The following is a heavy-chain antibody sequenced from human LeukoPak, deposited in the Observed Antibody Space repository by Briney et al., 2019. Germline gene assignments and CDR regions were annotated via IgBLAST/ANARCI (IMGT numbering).Heavy chain of an antibody. D-gene: IGHD3-10*01. V-gene: IGHV1-2*02. J-gene: IGHJ4*02. Sequence: GASVKVSCTASGYXFTGYYIHWVRQAPGQGLEWMGWINPHSGGTNYAQKFQGRVTMTRDTSISTVYMELSRLRSDDTAVYYCAIEKLIGELFFPLGYWGQGTLVTVSS. CDR3: AIEKLIGELFFPLGY. CDR2: INPHSGGT. CDR1: GYXFTGYY.